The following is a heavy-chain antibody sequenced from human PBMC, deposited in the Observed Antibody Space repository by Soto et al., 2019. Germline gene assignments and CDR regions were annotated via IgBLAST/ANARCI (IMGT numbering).Heavy chain of an antibody. V-gene: IGHV4-38-2*02. CDR1: GFSISSGYF. CDR2: IYHSATT. CDR3: ARDSSGYYWFDP. J-gene: IGHJ5*02. Sequence: SETLSLTCAVSGFSISSGYFWGWIRQPTGKGPEWLGSIYHSATTYYNPSVKGRVTISVDTSKNQFSLKMSSVTAADTAVYYCARDSSGYYWFDPWGQGTLVTVSS. D-gene: IGHD3-22*01.